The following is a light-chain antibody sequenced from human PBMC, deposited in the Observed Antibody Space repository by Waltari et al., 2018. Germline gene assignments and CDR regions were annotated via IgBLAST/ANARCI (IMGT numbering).Light chain of an antibody. J-gene: IGLJ3*02. V-gene: IGLV2-23*01. CDR1: SSDVGTYNF. CDR2: EGN. CDR3: YSYAGSGTWV. Sequence: QSALTQPASVSGSPGQSITISCTGTSSDVGTYNFISWYQQNPGKAPKLMIYEGNKRPSGVSNRFSGSKAGNTASLTISGLQAEDEADYYCYSYAGSGTWVFGGGTKLTVL.